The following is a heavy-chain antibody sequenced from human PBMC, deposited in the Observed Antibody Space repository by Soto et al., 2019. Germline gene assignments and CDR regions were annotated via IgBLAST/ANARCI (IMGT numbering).Heavy chain of an antibody. J-gene: IGHJ4*02. Sequence: PGGSLRLSCAASGFTFSSYGMHWVRQAPGKGLERVAVIWYDGSNKYYADSVKGRFTISRDNSKNTLYLQMNSLRAEDTAVYYCARETTDLCYFDYWGQGTLVTVSS. CDR1: GFTFSSYG. CDR3: ARETTDLCYFDY. D-gene: IGHD4-4*01. CDR2: IWYDGSNK. V-gene: IGHV3-33*01.